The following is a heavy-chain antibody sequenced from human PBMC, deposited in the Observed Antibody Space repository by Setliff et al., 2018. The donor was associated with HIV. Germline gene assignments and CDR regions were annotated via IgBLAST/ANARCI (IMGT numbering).Heavy chain of an antibody. CDR2: IYYSGST. CDR3: ARARATETTFHYFDYYMDV. Sequence: SETLSLTCTVSGVSTSSSSYYWGWIRQPPGKGLDWIGYIYYSGSTYYNPSLKSRVTISVDMSKNQFSLKLSSVTAADTAVYYCARARATETTFHYFDYYMDVWGKGTTVTVSS. CDR1: GVSTSSSSYY. J-gene: IGHJ6*03. V-gene: IGHV4-39*07. D-gene: IGHD4-4*01.